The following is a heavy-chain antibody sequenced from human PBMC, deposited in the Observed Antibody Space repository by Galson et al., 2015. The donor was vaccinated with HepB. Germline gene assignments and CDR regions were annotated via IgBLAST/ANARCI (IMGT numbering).Heavy chain of an antibody. CDR1: GYTFTSYY. D-gene: IGHD3-10*02. CDR3: AKYVRGSPLYYLDY. Sequence: SVKVSCKASGYTFTSYYMFWVRQAPGQGLEWMGLINPSGDSATYSQKFQGTVTMTRDTSTSTVYMELSSLRSEDTAVYYCAKYVRGSPLYYLDYWGQGTLVTVSS. V-gene: IGHV1-46*01. CDR2: INPSGDSA. J-gene: IGHJ4*02.